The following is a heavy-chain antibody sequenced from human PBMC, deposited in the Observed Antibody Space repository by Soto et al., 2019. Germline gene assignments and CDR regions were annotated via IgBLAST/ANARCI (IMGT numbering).Heavy chain of an antibody. D-gene: IGHD6-19*01. V-gene: IGHV4-59*08. CDR3: ARNNGWYVHDY. CDR1: GGSITGHY. CDR2: VHYTGGT. Sequence: SETLSLTCTVSGGSITGHYWSWFRQPPGKGLEWIGYVHYTGGTNYNPSLKSRVTISVDTSRNQFSLKLRSVTAADTAVYYCARNNGWYVHDYWGQGTLVTVSS. J-gene: IGHJ4*02.